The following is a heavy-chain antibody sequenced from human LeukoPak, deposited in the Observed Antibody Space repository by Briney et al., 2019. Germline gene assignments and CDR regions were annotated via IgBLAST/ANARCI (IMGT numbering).Heavy chain of an antibody. CDR2: ISAYKGNT. J-gene: IGHJ3*01. CDR3: ARDLYYYGSGSYYDVFDV. V-gene: IGHV1-18*01. CDR1: GYTFSTYG. D-gene: IGHD3-10*01. Sequence: ASVKVSCKATGYTFSTYGISWVRQAPGQGLEWMGWISAYKGNTYYAQKLQGRVTMTTDTSTSTAYMELRSLRSDDTAIYYCARDLYYYGSGSYYDVFDVWGQGTMVTVSS.